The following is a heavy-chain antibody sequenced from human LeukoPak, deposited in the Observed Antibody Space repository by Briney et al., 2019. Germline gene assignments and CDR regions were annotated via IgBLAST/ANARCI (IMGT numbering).Heavy chain of an antibody. J-gene: IGHJ3*02. D-gene: IGHD6-13*01. CDR1: GFTLRTYG. CDR2: MGTGDDT. CDR3: ARRSAAAGIDAFDI. Sequence: GGSLRLSCAASGFTLRTYGMHWVRQPTGKGLEWVSAMGTGDDTYFSGSVKGRFTGVRENAKNTVYLQMNSLRAGDTAMYYCARRSAAAGIDAFDIWGQGTMVIVSS. V-gene: IGHV3-13*01.